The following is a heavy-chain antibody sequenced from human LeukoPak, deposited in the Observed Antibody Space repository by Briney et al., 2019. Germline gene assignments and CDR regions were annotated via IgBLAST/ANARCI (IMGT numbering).Heavy chain of an antibody. CDR1: GFTFSSYS. J-gene: IGHJ4*02. V-gene: IGHV3-21*03. CDR2: ISRSSSYI. Sequence: GGSLRLSCAAFGFTFSSYSMNWVRQAPRKGLEWVSSISRSSSYIYYADSVKGRFTISSDNAKNSLYLQMNSLRAEDRAVYNCARDTAMVSAFDYWGQGTLVTVSS. CDR3: ARDTAMVSAFDY. D-gene: IGHD5-18*01.